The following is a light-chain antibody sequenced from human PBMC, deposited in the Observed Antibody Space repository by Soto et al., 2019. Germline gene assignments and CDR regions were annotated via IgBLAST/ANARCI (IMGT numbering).Light chain of an antibody. CDR3: AAWDDSLSGRV. CDR2: RTN. CDR1: SSNIGSNY. V-gene: IGLV1-47*01. Sequence: QSVLTQPPLASGSPGQWVTISCSESSSNIGSNYVYWYQHLPGAAPKLLIYRTNQRPSGVPDRFSGSRSGTSAFLAISGLRSEDEADYYCAAWDDSLSGRVFGTGTKVTVL. J-gene: IGLJ1*01.